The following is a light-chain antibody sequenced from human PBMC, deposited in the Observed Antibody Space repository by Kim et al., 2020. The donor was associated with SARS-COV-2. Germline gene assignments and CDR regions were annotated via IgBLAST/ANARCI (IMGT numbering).Light chain of an antibody. Sequence: GQAITISCTGTSSDVCGYKYVSWYQQHPGKAPKLMIYDVSNRPSGVSNRFSGSKSGNTASLTISGLQAEDEADYYCSSYTSSSTLVFGGGTQLTVL. CDR2: DVS. CDR1: SSDVCGYKY. V-gene: IGLV2-14*03. J-gene: IGLJ2*01. CDR3: SSYTSSSTLV.